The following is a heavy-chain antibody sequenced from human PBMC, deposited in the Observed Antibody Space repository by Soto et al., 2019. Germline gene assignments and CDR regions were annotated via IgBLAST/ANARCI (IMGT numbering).Heavy chain of an antibody. V-gene: IGHV3-48*01. CDR3: ARGHSIDY. CDR2: ISSSSSTI. D-gene: IGHD5-18*01. Sequence: EVQLVESGGGLVQPGGSLRLSCAASGFTFSTNSMNWVRQAPGKGLEWLSYISSSSSTIYYADSVEGRFTISRDDAKNSLYLQMNSLRAEDTAVYYCARGHSIDYWGQGILVIVSS. CDR1: GFTFSTNS. J-gene: IGHJ4*02.